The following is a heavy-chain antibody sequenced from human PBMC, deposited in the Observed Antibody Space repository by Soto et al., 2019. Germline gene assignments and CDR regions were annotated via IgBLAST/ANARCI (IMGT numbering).Heavy chain of an antibody. Sequence: SETLSLTCDVSGGSISNTSYYWGCIRQPPGKGLEGIATIYYSGSTFYTPPLKTRAPIPVTTSKNQFFLKINSVTAADTAVYYCARQIRYDYDRSGYPAYWGKGTLVTVAS. V-gene: IGHV4-39*01. CDR3: ARQIRYDYDRSGYPAY. CDR1: GGSISNTSYY. J-gene: IGHJ4*02. CDR2: IYYSGST. D-gene: IGHD3-22*01.